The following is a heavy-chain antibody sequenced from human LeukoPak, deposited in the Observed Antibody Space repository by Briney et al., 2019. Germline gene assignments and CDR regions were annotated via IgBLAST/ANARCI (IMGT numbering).Heavy chain of an antibody. J-gene: IGHJ5*02. V-gene: IGHV4-4*07. CDR2: IYTSGST. CDR1: DDSITIYY. CDR3: ARVNYEEGGRSYWFDP. Sequence: SETLSLTCTVSDDSITIYYWSWIRQPAGKGLEWIGRIYTSGSTNSNPSLKSRVTISVDTSKNQFSLKLSSVTAADTAVYHCARVNYEEGGRSYWFDPWGKGTLVTVSS. D-gene: IGHD3-22*01.